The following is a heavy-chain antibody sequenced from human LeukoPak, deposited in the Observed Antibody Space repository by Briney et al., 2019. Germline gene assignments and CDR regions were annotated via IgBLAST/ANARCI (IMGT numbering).Heavy chain of an antibody. Sequence: PSETLSLTCAVYGGSFSGYYWSWIRQPPGKGLEWIGEINHSGSTNYNPSLKSRVTISVDTSKNQFSLKLSSVTAADTAVYYCARGLYYYGSGSYYSRRWFDPWGQGTLVTVSS. CDR2: INHSGST. CDR3: ARGLYYYGSGSYYSRRWFDP. CDR1: GGSFSGYY. D-gene: IGHD3-10*01. J-gene: IGHJ5*02. V-gene: IGHV4-34*01.